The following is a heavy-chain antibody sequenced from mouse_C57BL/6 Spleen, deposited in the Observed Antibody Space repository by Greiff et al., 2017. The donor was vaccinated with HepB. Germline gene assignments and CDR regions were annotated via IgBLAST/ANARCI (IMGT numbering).Heavy chain of an antibody. CDR2: ISSGSSTI. D-gene: IGHD1-2*01. CDR3: ARAATERDYAMDY. CDR1: GFTFSDYG. J-gene: IGHJ4*01. V-gene: IGHV5-17*01. Sequence: EVQVVESGGGLVKPGGSLKLSCAASGFTFSDYGMHWVRQAPEKGLEWVAYISSGSSTIYYADTVKGRFTLSRDNAKNTLFLKMTSLRSEDTAMYYCARAATERDYAMDYWGQGTSVTVPS.